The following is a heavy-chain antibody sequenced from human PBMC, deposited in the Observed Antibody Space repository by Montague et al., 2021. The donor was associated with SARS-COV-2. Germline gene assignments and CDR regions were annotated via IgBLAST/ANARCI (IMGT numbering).Heavy chain of an antibody. Sequence: SLRLSCAASGFIFSSYEMNWVRQAPGKGLEWISYISSSGGGSTKHYTDSVKGRFTISRDNAKNSLYLQMNSLRVEDTAIYYCARDRDWDDWCGMDVWGQGTTVNVSS. D-gene: IGHD2-21*01. CDR1: GFIFSSYE. CDR3: ARDRDWDDWCGMDV. V-gene: IGHV3-48*03. CDR2: ISSSGGGSTK. J-gene: IGHJ6*02.